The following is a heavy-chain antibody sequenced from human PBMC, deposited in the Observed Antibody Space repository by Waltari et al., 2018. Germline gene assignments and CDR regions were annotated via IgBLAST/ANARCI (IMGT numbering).Heavy chain of an antibody. CDR3: ARDVSGSSNWFDP. CDR2: MNPNSGNT. D-gene: IGHD1-26*01. V-gene: IGHV1-8*03. Sequence: QVQLVQAGAEVKKPGASVKVSCKASGCTFTSYDSHWGRQATGQGLEWMGWMNPNSGNTGYAQKFQGRVTITRNTSISTAYMELSSLRSEDTAVYYCARDVSGSSNWFDPWGQGTLVTVSS. CDR1: GCTFTSYD. J-gene: IGHJ5*02.